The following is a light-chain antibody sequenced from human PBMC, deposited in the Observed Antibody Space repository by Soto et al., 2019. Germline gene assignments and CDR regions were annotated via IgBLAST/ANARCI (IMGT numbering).Light chain of an antibody. CDR2: DAS. J-gene: IGKJ4*01. Sequence: EILLTHSPAPLSLSPGERATFPRRASQSVSSDLVWYQHKPGQAPRLLIYDASNRATGSPARFSGSGSGADFTLTISSLEPEDFAVYYCQQRSNWPPLTFGGGTKVDIK. CDR3: QQRSNWPPLT. V-gene: IGKV3-11*01. CDR1: QSVSSD.